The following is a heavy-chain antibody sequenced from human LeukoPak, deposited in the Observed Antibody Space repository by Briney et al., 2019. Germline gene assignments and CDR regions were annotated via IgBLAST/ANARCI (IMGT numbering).Heavy chain of an antibody. D-gene: IGHD6-13*01. V-gene: IGHV3-11*01. CDR3: ARVSSRWFDP. CDR2: ISSNGSTI. CDR1: GFTFSDYY. Sequence: PGGSLRLSCAASGFTFSDYYVSWIRQAPGKGLEWVSYISSNGSTIYYEDSVESRFTISRDNAKNSLYLQMNSLRAEDTVVYYCARVSSRWFDPWGQGTLVTVSS. J-gene: IGHJ5*02.